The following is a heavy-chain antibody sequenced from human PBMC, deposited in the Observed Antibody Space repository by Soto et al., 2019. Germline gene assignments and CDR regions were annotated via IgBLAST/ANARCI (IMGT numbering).Heavy chain of an antibody. V-gene: IGHV3-30*18. CDR3: AKDPCGEYCSQTPTAFGE. CDR2: ISYHGSNK. CDR1: GFIFSDYG. Sequence: QVQLVESGGGVVQPGRSLRLSCVVSGFIFSDYGMHWVRQAPGKGLEWVAAISYHGSNKYYIDSVKGRFTVSRDNSDNTLYLQMRRRRVEDTAVYYFAKDPCGEYCSQTPTAFGEWGQGTMVTVSP. D-gene: IGHD2-15*01. J-gene: IGHJ3*01.